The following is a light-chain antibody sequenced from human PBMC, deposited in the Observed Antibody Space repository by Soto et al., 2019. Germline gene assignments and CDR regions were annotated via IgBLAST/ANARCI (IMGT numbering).Light chain of an antibody. Sequence: EIVLTQSPGTLSLSPGERATLSCRASQTIISNYLAWYQQRPGQAPRLIIYGASRGATGIPDRFSGGGSGTDFTLTINGLEPEDFAVYYCQQYGSSPYTFGQGTKLEIK. V-gene: IGKV3-20*01. CDR1: QTIISNY. J-gene: IGKJ2*01. CDR2: GAS. CDR3: QQYGSSPYT.